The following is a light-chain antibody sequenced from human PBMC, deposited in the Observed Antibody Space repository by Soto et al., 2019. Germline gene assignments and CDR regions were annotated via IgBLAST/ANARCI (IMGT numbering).Light chain of an antibody. CDR2: TAS. CDR1: QDIKTS. V-gene: IGKV1-NL1*01. Sequence: DIQMTQSPPSLSASIGDRVSITCRASQDIKTSLAWYQKKPGEPPQLLIFTASRSEGGVPSRFRGSGSGTDFTLTITGLQPEDFAAYYCQQYDNGPLTFSGGTEVE. CDR3: QQYDNGPLT. J-gene: IGKJ4*01.